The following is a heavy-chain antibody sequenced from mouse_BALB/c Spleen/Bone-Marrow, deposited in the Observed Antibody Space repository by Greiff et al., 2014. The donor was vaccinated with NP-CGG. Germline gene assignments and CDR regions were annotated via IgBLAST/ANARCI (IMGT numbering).Heavy chain of an antibody. CDR2: IHPGSGNT. J-gene: IGHJ3*01. CDR3: IRGNYRYSWFAY. CDR1: GYTFTDYE. Sequence: QVQLQQSGAELVRPGASVKLSCKALGYTFTDYEMHWVKQTPVNGLEWIGAIHPGSGNTAYNQKFKGKATLTADKSSSTAYMELSSLASEDSAVYYCIRGNYRYSWFAYWGQGTLVTVSA. V-gene: IGHV1-15*01. D-gene: IGHD2-14*01.